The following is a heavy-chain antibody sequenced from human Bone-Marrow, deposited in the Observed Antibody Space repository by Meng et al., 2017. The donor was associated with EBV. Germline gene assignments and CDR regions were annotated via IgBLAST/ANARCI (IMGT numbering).Heavy chain of an antibody. Sequence: QVQLGQSGAEVKKPGASGKVSCKASGYTFTSYGISWVRQAPGQGLEWMGWISAYNGNTNYAQKLQGRVTMTTDTSTSTAYMELRSLRSDDTAVYYCARLLIAVAGTYNPLFDYWGQGTLVTVSS. CDR1: GYTFTSYG. D-gene: IGHD6-19*01. CDR2: ISAYNGNT. V-gene: IGHV1-18*01. CDR3: ARLLIAVAGTYNPLFDY. J-gene: IGHJ4*02.